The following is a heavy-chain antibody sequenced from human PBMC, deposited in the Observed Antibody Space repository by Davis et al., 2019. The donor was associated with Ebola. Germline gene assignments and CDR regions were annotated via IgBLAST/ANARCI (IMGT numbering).Heavy chain of an antibody. CDR3: ARTLLWFRDYYGMDV. CDR2: ISYDGSIK. D-gene: IGHD3-10*01. V-gene: IGHV3-30-3*01. CDR1: GFTFSSYA. Sequence: PGGSLRLSCAASGFTFSSYAMHWVRQAPGKGLEWVAVISYDGSIKYYADSVKGRFTISRDNSKNTLYLQMNSLRAEDTAVYYCARTLLWFRDYYGMDVWGQGTTVTVSS. J-gene: IGHJ6*02.